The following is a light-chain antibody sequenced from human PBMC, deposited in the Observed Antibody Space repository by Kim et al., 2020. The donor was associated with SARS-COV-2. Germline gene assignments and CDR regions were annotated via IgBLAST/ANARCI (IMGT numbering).Light chain of an antibody. CDR1: SLRNYY. Sequence: SSELTQDPVVSVALGQTVRITCQGDSLRNYYASWYQQKPGQAPVLVIYGRNNRPSGIPDRFSGSSSGNTASLTITGAQAEDGADYYCEFRDSSGNLGVFGGGTKVTVL. V-gene: IGLV3-19*01. CDR2: GRN. J-gene: IGLJ3*02. CDR3: EFRDSSGNLGV.